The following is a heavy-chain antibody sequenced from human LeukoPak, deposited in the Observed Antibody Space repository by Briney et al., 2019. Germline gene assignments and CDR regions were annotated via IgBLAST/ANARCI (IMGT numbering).Heavy chain of an antibody. V-gene: IGHV3-48*03. J-gene: IGHJ3*02. D-gene: IGHD5-24*01. Sequence: GGSLRLSCAASGFTFSSYEMDWVRRAPGKGLEWVSYIGSSGGSRYYADSVKGRFTSSRDNAKNSLYLQMNSLRVEDTAVYYCAREDGDGFDIWGQGTVVSVSS. CDR3: AREDGDGFDI. CDR2: IGSSGGSR. CDR1: GFTFSSYE.